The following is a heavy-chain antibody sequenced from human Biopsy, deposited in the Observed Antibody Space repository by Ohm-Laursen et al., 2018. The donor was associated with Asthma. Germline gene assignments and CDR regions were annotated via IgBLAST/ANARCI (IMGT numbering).Heavy chain of an antibody. D-gene: IGHD6-19*01. Sequence: SLRRSCAAYGFTFGSYGLHWVRQAPGKGLEWEADIWFDGSNKHYADSVKGRFTISRDNSKNTLYLQMNSLRVEDTAVYYCARGDSSGWSHYYFDYWGQGTLVNVSS. CDR1: GFTFGSYG. V-gene: IGHV3-33*01. CDR2: IWFDGSNK. CDR3: ARGDSSGWSHYYFDY. J-gene: IGHJ4*02.